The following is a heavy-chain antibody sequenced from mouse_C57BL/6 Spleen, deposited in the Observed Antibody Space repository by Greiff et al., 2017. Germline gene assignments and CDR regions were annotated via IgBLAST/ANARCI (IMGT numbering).Heavy chain of an antibody. CDR2: IHPNSGST. J-gene: IGHJ3*01. D-gene: IGHD1-1*01. CDR1: GYTFTSYW. V-gene: IGHV1-64*01. Sequence: QVQLQQPGAELVKPGASVKLSCKASGYTFTSYWMHWVKQRPGQGLEWIGMIHPNSGSTNYNEKFKSKATLTVDKSSSTAYMQLSSLTSEDSAVYYCAVSYDWFAYWGQGTLVTVSA. CDR3: AVSYDWFAY.